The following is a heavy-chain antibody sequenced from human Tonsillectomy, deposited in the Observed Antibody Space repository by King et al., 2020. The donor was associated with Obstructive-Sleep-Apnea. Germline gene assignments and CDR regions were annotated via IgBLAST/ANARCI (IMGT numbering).Heavy chain of an antibody. D-gene: IGHD3-22*01. V-gene: IGHV3-48*04. CDR2: ITISSSTI. J-gene: IGHJ5*02. Sequence: VQLVESGGGLVQPGGSLRLSCAASGFTFSSYSMNWVRQAPGKGLEWVSSITISSSTIYYADSVKGRFTISRDNAKNSLYPQMNSLRVEDTAVYYCARDSSGYSPWGQGTLVTVSS. CDR3: ARDSSGYSP. CDR1: GFTFSSYS.